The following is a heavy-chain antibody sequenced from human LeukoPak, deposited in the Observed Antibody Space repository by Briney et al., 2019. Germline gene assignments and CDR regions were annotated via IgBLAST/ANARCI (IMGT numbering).Heavy chain of an antibody. CDR2: IYYSGST. D-gene: IGHD3-3*01. CDR3: ARDMGEDFWSGQGPNDAFDI. J-gene: IGHJ3*02. Sequence: SETLSLTCTVSGGSISSYYWSWIRQPPGKGLEWIGYIYYSGSTNYNPSLKSRVTISVDTSKNQFSLKLSSVTAADTAVYYCARDMGEDFWSGQGPNDAFDIWSQGTMVTVSS. V-gene: IGHV4-59*01. CDR1: GGSISSYY.